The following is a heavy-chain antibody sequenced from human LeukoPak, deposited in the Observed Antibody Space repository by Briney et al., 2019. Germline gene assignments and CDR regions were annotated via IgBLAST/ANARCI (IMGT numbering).Heavy chain of an antibody. D-gene: IGHD1-26*01. CDR2: IYYSGST. V-gene: IGHV4-59*08. CDR3: ARGHSKWTH. CDR1: GGSISSYY. Sequence: PSETLSLTCSVSGGSISSYYWSWIRQPPGKGLEWIGYIYYSGSTYYNPSLKSRVTISVDTSKNQFSLKLSSVTAADTAVYYCARGHSKWTHWGQGTLVTVSS. J-gene: IGHJ4*02.